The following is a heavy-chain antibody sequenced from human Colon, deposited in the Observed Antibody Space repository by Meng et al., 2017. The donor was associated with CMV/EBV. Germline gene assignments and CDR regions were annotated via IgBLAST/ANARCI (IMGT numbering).Heavy chain of an antibody. D-gene: IGHD1-26*01. CDR2: IQSDGNT. CDR3: ATGSGDFDH. CDR1: GAPISNFF. V-gene: IGHV4-4*07. Sequence: QLQLQESGPGLWRPSETLSLTCSVSGAPISNFFWSWIRQSAGMRLEWIGRIQSDGNTYYNPSLKSRVTVSQDTSKNQISLRLRSVTAADTAVYYCATGSGDFDHWGQGTLVTVSS. J-gene: IGHJ4*02.